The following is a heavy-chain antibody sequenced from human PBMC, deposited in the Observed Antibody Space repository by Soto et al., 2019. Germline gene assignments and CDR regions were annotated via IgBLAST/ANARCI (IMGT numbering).Heavy chain of an antibody. D-gene: IGHD3-3*01. Sequence: ASVKVSCKASGYTFTSYYMHWVRQAPGQGLEWMGIINPSGGSTSYAQKFQGRVTMTRDTSTSTVYMELSSLRSEDTAVYYCARDVLDDFWSGYLDYWGQGTLVTVSS. CDR3: ARDVLDDFWSGYLDY. CDR1: GYTFTSYY. V-gene: IGHV1-46*01. CDR2: INPSGGST. J-gene: IGHJ4*02.